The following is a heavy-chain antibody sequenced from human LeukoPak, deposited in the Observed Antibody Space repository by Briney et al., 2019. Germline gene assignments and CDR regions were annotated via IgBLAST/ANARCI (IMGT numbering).Heavy chain of an antibody. D-gene: IGHD3-10*01. V-gene: IGHV3-30*02. Sequence: GGSLRLSCAASGFAFSNQWMDWVRQAPGKGLEWVAFIRYDGSNKYYADSVKGRFTISRDNSKNTLYLQMNSLSAEDTAVYYCAKDQKASYYYGSGAEDYWGQGTLVTVSS. CDR3: AKDQKASYYYGSGAEDY. CDR1: GFAFSNQW. J-gene: IGHJ4*02. CDR2: IRYDGSNK.